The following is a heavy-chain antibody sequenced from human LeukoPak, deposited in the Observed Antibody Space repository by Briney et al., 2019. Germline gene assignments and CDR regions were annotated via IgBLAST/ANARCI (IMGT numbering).Heavy chain of an antibody. CDR2: IYYSGST. CDR1: GGSISSSSYY. CDR3: ARYYDILTGYGAWFDP. D-gene: IGHD3-9*01. J-gene: IGHJ5*02. Sequence: KTSETLSLTCTVSGGSISSSSYYWGWIRQPPGKGLERIGSIYYSGSTYYNPSLKSRVTISVDTSKNQFSLKLSSVTAADTAVYYCARYYDILTGYGAWFDPWGQGTLVTVSS. V-gene: IGHV4-39*01.